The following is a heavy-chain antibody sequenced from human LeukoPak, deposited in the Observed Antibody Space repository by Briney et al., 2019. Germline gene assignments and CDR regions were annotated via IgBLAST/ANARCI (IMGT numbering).Heavy chain of an antibody. CDR1: GGSISSYY. Sequence: LSLTXTVSGGSISSYYWSWIRQPPGKGLEWIGYIYYSGSTNYNPSLKSRVTISVDTSKNQFSLKLSSVTAADTAVYYCARDRDRYFDYWGQGTLVTVSS. J-gene: IGHJ4*02. CDR2: IYYSGST. CDR3: ARDRDRYFDY. V-gene: IGHV4-59*01.